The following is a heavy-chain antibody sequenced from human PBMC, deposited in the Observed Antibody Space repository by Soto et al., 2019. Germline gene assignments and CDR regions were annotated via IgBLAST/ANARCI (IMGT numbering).Heavy chain of an antibody. CDR2: VSASGLNT. D-gene: IGHD5-18*01. J-gene: IGHJ4*02. V-gene: IGHV3-23*01. CDR1: GFTFSTYA. CDR3: AYSYGIDY. Sequence: GGSLRLSCAASGFTFSTYAMAWVRQAPGKGLEWVSVVSASGLNTDYADPAKGRFYISRDNSKNTLYLQMNSLRAEDTAVYYCAYSYGIDYWGQGTLVTVSS.